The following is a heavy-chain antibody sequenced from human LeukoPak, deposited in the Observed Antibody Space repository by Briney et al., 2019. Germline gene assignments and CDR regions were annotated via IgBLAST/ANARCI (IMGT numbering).Heavy chain of an antibody. Sequence: PSETLSLTCTVSGGSISSGGYYWSWIRQPPGKGLEWIGYIYHSGSTYYNPSLKSRVTISVDRSKNQFSLKLSSVTAADTAVYYCARDDYNNWFDPWGQGTLVTVSS. V-gene: IGHV4-30-2*01. CDR1: GGSISSGGYY. J-gene: IGHJ5*02. CDR3: ARDDYNNWFDP. CDR2: IYHSGST. D-gene: IGHD4-11*01.